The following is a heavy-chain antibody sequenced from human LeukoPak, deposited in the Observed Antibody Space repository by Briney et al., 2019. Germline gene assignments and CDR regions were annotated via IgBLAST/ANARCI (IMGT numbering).Heavy chain of an antibody. J-gene: IGHJ6*03. Sequence: GGSLRLSCAASGFTFSSYGMTWVRQAPGKGLEWVSAISGSGANTYYADSVKGRFTISRDNSKNTLYLQMNSLRAEDTAVYYCARVTPLVGARGGMDVWGKGTTVTVSS. D-gene: IGHD1-26*01. CDR3: ARVTPLVGARGGMDV. CDR2: ISGSGANT. CDR1: GFTFSSYG. V-gene: IGHV3-23*01.